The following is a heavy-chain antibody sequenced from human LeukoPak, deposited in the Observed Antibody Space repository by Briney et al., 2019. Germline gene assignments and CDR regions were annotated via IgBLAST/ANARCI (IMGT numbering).Heavy chain of an antibody. CDR3: ARPTYFYGSGSLYYFAF. Sequence: GGSLRLSCAASGFTFSNYWMHWVRQAPGKGLVWVSSINSDGSSTTYVDSVKGRFTISRDNAKNKLYLQMNSLRAEDTAVYYCARPTYFYGSGSLYYFAFWGRGTLVTVSS. CDR2: INSDGSST. D-gene: IGHD3-10*01. CDR1: GFTFSNYW. V-gene: IGHV3-74*01. J-gene: IGHJ4*02.